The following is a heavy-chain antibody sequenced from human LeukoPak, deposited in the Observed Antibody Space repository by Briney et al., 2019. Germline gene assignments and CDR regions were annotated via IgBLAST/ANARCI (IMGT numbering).Heavy chain of an antibody. D-gene: IGHD3-16*02. CDR3: ARDHYDYVWGSYRSEGFDY. V-gene: IGHV3-21*01. Sequence: GGSLRLSCAASGFTFSSYSMNWVRQAPGKGLEWVSSISSSSSCIYYADPVKGRFTISRDNAKNSLYLQMNSLRAEDTAVYYCARDHYDYVWGSYRSEGFDYWGQGTLVTVSS. CDR1: GFTFSSYS. J-gene: IGHJ4*02. CDR2: ISSSSSCI.